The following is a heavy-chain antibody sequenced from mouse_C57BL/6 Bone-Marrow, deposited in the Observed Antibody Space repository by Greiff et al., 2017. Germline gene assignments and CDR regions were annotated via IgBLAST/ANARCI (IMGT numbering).Heavy chain of an antibody. CDR3: ARDYYGTRAY. CDR2: IYPGSGST. CDR1: GYTFTSYW. V-gene: IGHV1-55*01. J-gene: IGHJ3*01. Sequence: QVQLQQPGAELVKPGASVKMSCKASGYTFTSYWITWVKQRPGQGLEWIGDIYPGSGSTNYTEKFKSKATLTVDTSSSTAYMQLSRLTSEDSAVYYSARDYYGTRAYWGQGTLVTVSA. D-gene: IGHD1-1*01.